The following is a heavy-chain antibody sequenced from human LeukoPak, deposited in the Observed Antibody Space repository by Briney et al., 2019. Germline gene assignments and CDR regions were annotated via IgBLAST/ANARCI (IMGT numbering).Heavy chain of an antibody. CDR1: GFTFSSYS. CDR3: ARDASSCSSTSCFTAYGPPPDY. J-gene: IGHJ4*02. D-gene: IGHD2-2*01. CDR2: ISSSSSYI. Sequence: GGSLRLSCAASGFTFSSYSMNWVRQAPGKGLEWVSSISSSSSYIYYADSVKGRFTISRDNAKNSLYLQMNSLRAEDTAVYYCARDASSCSSTSCFTAYGPPPDYWGQGTLVTVSS. V-gene: IGHV3-21*01.